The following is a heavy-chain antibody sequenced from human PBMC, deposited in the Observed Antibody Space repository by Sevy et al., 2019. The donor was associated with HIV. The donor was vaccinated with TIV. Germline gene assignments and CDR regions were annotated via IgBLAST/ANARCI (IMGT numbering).Heavy chain of an antibody. CDR1: RFSFSSYG. CDR3: ARDPSGSYYNSYYLDY. CDR2: IWYDGSNK. V-gene: IGHV3-33*01. Sequence: GGSLRLSCAASRFSFSSYGMHWVRQAPGKGLEWVAVIWYDGSNKYYADSVKGRFTVSRDNSKNTLYLQMNSLRAEDTAVYYCARDPSGSYYNSYYLDYWGQGTLVTVSS. D-gene: IGHD3-10*01. J-gene: IGHJ4*02.